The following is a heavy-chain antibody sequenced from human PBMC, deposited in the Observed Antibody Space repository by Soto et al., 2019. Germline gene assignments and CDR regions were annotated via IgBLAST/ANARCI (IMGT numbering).Heavy chain of an antibody. CDR2: IDPSDSYT. CDR1: GYSFTSYW. V-gene: IGHV5-10-1*01. Sequence: GESLKISCKGSGYSFTSYWISWVRQMPGKGLEWMGRIDPSDSYTNYSPSFQGHVTISADKSISTAYLQWSSLKASDTAMYYCAIRLYSSSWSGGMDVWGQGTTVTVSS. CDR3: AIRLYSSSWSGGMDV. D-gene: IGHD6-13*01. J-gene: IGHJ6*02.